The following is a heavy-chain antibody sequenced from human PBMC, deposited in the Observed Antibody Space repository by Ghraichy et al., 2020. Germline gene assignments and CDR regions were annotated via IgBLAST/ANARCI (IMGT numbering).Heavy chain of an antibody. J-gene: IGHJ4*02. CDR1: GGSISSYY. V-gene: IGHV4-59*08. D-gene: IGHD3-9*01. Sequence: SQTLSLTCTVSGGSISSYYWSWIRKPPGKGLEWIGYIYYSGSTNYNPSLKSRVTISVDTSKNQFSLKLSSVTAADTAVYYCARLSDILTGYYGVNSEYYVDHWGQGTLVTVSS. CDR2: IYYSGST. CDR3: ARLSDILTGYYGVNSEYYVDH.